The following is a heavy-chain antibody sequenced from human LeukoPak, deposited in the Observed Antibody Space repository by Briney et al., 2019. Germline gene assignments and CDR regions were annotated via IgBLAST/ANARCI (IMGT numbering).Heavy chain of an antibody. J-gene: IGHJ4*02. CDR1: GFTFSTYS. CDR3: ARDYYGSHDY. Sequence: GGSLRLSCAASGFTFSTYSMNWVRQAPGKGLEWVSSITSSSNYIYYADSVKGRFTISRDNAKNSLYLQMNNLRAEDTAVYYCARDYYGSHDYWGQGALVTVSS. D-gene: IGHD3-10*01. V-gene: IGHV3-21*01. CDR2: ITSSSNYI.